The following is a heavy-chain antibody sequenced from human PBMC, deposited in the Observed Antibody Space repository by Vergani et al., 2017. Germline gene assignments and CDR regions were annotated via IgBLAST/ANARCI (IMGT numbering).Heavy chain of an antibody. CDR2: ISAYNGNT. CDR3: ASFNWNPTGTRGPFDY. D-gene: IGHD1-20*01. CDR1: GYTFTSYG. Sequence: QVPLVQSGAEVKKPGASVKVSCKASGYTFTSYGISWVRQAPGQGLEWMGWISAYNGNTNYAQKLQGRVTMTTDTSTSTAYMGLRSLRSDDTAVYYCASFNWNPTGTRGPFDYWGQGTLVTVSS. V-gene: IGHV1-18*01. J-gene: IGHJ4*02.